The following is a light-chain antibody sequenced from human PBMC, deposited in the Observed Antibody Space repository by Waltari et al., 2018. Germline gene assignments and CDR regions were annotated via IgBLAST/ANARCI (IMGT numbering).Light chain of an antibody. Sequence: QSALTQPASVSGSRGQSITISCTGTRSDVGGYTYVSWYQQHPGKAPKLSIYDVSKRPSGVSNRFSGSKSGNTASLTISGLQAEDEADYYCSSYTSSSTLVFGGGTKLTVL. CDR3: SSYTSSSTLV. CDR2: DVS. J-gene: IGLJ3*02. V-gene: IGLV2-14*01. CDR1: RSDVGGYTY.